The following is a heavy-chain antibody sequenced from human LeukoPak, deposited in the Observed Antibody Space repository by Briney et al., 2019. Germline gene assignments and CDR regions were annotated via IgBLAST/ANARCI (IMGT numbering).Heavy chain of an antibody. CDR1: GFTLSSYS. Sequence: GGSLRLSCAASGFTLSSYSMNWVRQAPGKGLEWVSYITSSSSTMYYADSVKGRFTISRDNAKNSLYLQMNSLRAEDTAIYYCARGGYYGSGNDFRFDPWGQGTLVTVSS. V-gene: IGHV3-48*01. CDR3: ARGGYYGSGNDFRFDP. D-gene: IGHD3-10*01. CDR2: ITSSSSTM. J-gene: IGHJ5*02.